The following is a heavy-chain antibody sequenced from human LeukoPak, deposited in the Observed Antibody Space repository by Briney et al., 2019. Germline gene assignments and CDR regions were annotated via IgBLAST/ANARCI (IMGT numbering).Heavy chain of an antibody. CDR1: GFTFSDHC. Sequence: PGGSLRLSCAASGFTFSDHCMDWVRQAPGKGLEWVGRTRNKANSYTTEYAASVKGRFTISRDDSKKSLYLQMNSLKTEDTAVYYCARDYGDSKLPWFDPWGQGTLVTVSS. V-gene: IGHV3-72*01. CDR2: TRNKANSYTT. D-gene: IGHD4-17*01. CDR3: ARDYGDSKLPWFDP. J-gene: IGHJ5*02.